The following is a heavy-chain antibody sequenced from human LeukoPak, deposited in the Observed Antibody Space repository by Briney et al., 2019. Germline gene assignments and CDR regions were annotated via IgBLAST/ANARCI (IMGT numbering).Heavy chain of an antibody. Sequence: SETLSLTCTVSGGSMNTHYRTWIRQPAGQGLEFIGRISASGSPNYNPSLGSRLTISVDTSRSQLSLRLPSVSAADTAVYYCARSGNHTGWG. CDR3: ARSGNHTG. CDR2: ISASGSP. CDR1: GGSMNTHY. D-gene: IGHD1-1*01. V-gene: IGHV4-4*07. J-gene: IGHJ6*01.